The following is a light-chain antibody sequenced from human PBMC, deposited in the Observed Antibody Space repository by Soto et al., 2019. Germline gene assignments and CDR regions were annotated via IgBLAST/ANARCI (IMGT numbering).Light chain of an antibody. J-gene: IGKJ4*01. Sequence: EIVLTQSPATLSLSPGEGATLSCRASQSVSSYLAWYQQKPGQAPRLLIYDASNRATGIPARFSGSGSGTDFTLTISSLAPEYFAVYFCQQRSNWPLSFGGGTKV. CDR3: QQRSNWPLS. V-gene: IGKV3-11*01. CDR1: QSVSSY. CDR2: DAS.